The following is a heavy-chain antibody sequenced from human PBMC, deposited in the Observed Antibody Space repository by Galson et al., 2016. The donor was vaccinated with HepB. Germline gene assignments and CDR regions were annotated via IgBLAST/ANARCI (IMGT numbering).Heavy chain of an antibody. D-gene: IGHD3-3*01. CDR1: GYNFTSYD. CDR3: ARVPNYDSWSYYDNNYYFYGLDV. Sequence: SVKVYCKASGYNFTSYDINWVRQAAGRGLEWMGWMNPNSGDTGYAQEIEGRATMTVDTSIETAYMELSSLRSEDTAVYYCARVPNYDSWSYYDNNYYFYGLDVWGQGTRVTVSS. V-gene: IGHV1-8*01. CDR2: MNPNSGDT. J-gene: IGHJ6*02.